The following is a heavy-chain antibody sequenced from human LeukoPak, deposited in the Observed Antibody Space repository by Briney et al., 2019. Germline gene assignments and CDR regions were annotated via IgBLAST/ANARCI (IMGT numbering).Heavy chain of an antibody. CDR2: IYSCGST. D-gene: IGHD2-2*01. CDR1: GFTVSSNY. V-gene: IGHV3-66*01. J-gene: IGHJ4*02. CDR3: ARVGSSYCSTTSCRTFDS. Sequence: GGSLRLSCAASGFTVSSNYMSWVRQAPGKGLEWVSVIYSCGSTYYADSVKGRFTISRDNSRNVLYVQVNSLRAEDTAVYYCARVGSSYCSTTSCRTFDSWGQGTLVTVSS.